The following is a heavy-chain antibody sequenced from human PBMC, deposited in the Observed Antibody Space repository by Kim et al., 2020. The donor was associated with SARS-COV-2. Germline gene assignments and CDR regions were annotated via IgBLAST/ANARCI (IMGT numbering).Heavy chain of an antibody. Sequence: ASVKVSCKASGYTFTSYGISWVRQAPGQGLEWMGWISAYNGNTNYAQKLQGRVTMTTDTSTSTAYMELRSLRSDDTAVYYCARTDATSSYSSGWYNYYYYMDVWGKGTTVTVSS. V-gene: IGHV1-18*01. J-gene: IGHJ6*03. CDR3: ARTDATSSYSSGWYNYYYYMDV. D-gene: IGHD6-19*01. CDR1: GYTFTSYG. CDR2: ISAYNGNT.